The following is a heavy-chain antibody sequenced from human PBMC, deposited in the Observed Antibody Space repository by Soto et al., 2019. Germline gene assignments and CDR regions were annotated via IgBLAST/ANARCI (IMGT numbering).Heavy chain of an antibody. V-gene: IGHV1-2*02. D-gene: IGHD2-21*02. J-gene: IGHJ4*02. Sequence: QAQLVQSGAEVKKPGASVKVSCEASGYTFTAYYMHWVRQAPGQGLEWMGWINPNSGDTKYAQKFRGRVTMTRDTSITTVYMDLKMLTSDDTAVYYCARQLAYCGGDCFTEPVDYWGQGTLVTVSS. CDR1: GYTFTAYY. CDR2: INPNSGDT. CDR3: ARQLAYCGGDCFTEPVDY.